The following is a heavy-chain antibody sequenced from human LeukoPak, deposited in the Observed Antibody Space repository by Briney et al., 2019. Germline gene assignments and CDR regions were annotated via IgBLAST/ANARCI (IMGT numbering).Heavy chain of an antibody. CDR3: ARDGALLRYFDWLSAAYFDY. J-gene: IGHJ4*02. Sequence: RASVKVSCKASGYTFTGYYMHWVRQAPGQGLEWMGWINPNSGGTNKAQKFQGRVIMNRETYISTAYMELSRLRSDDTAVYYCARDGALLRYFDWLSAAYFDYWGEGTLVTVSS. D-gene: IGHD3-9*01. CDR1: GYTFTGYY. CDR2: INPNSGGT. V-gene: IGHV1-2*02.